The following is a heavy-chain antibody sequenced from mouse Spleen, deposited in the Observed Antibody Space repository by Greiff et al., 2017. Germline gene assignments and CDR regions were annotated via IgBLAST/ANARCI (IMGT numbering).Heavy chain of an antibody. CDR1: GFNIKDYY. D-gene: IGHD2-4*01. CDR3: NSIYYDYDAGLAY. CDR2: IDPENGDT. Sequence: EVKLLESGAELVRSGASVKLSCTASGFNIKDYYMHWVKQRPEQGLEWIGWIDPENGDTEYAPKFQGKATMTADTSSNTAYLQLSSLTSEDTAVYYCNSIYYDYDAGLAYWGQGTLVTVSA. V-gene: IGHV14-4*02. J-gene: IGHJ3*01.